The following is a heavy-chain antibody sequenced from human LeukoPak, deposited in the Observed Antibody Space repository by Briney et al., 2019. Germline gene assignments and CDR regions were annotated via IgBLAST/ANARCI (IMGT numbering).Heavy chain of an antibody. CDR2: SGGDGGST. V-gene: IGHV3-23*01. CDR1: GFTFSSYD. Sequence: PGGSLRLSCAASGFTFSSYDMSWVRQAPGKGLEWVSASGGDGGSTYADSVKGRFTISRDNSKNTPYLQMNSLRAEDTATYYCAKALNYWYFDLWGRGNLVTVSS. CDR3: AKALNYWYFDL. J-gene: IGHJ2*01.